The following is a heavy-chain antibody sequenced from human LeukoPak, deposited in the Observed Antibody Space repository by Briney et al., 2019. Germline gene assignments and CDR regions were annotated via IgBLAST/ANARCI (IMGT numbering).Heavy chain of an antibody. J-gene: IGHJ4*02. CDR2: IYSRGST. CDR1: GFTVSSSY. CDR3: ARDLGGIYSGSYYS. D-gene: IGHD1-26*01. Sequence: PGGSLRLSCAASGFTVSSSYMNWVRQAPGKGLEWVSLIYSRGSTYYADSVKGRFTISRDNSKNTLYLQMNSLRAEDTAVYYCARDLGGIYSGSYYSWGQGTLVTVSS. V-gene: IGHV3-53*01.